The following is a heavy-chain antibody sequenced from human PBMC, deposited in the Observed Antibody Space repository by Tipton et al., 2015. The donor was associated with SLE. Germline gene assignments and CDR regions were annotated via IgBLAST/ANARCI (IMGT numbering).Heavy chain of an antibody. D-gene: IGHD7-27*01. CDR3: ARGLTAETGGDAFDI. V-gene: IGHV4-34*01. Sequence: TLSLTCAVYGGSFSGYYWTWIRQPPGKGLEWIGEINHSGDTNYNPSLKSRVTIPVDTSKNHFSLELDSVTAADTAVYYCARGLTAETGGDAFDIWGQGTMVAVSS. J-gene: IGHJ3*02. CDR2: INHSGDT. CDR1: GGSFSGYY.